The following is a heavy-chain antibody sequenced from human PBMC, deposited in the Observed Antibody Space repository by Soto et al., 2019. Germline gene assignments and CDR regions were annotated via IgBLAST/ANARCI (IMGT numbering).Heavy chain of an antibody. J-gene: IGHJ4*02. D-gene: IGHD5-18*01. CDR1: GGSISSGGYY. CDR2: IYYSGST. Sequence: SETLSLTCTVSGGSISSGGYYWSWIRQHPGKGLEWIGYIYYSGSTYYNPSLKSRVTISVDTSKNQFSLKLSSVTAADTAVYYCARGPENALTAYFDYWGQGTLVTVSS. CDR3: ARGPENALTAYFDY. V-gene: IGHV4-31*03.